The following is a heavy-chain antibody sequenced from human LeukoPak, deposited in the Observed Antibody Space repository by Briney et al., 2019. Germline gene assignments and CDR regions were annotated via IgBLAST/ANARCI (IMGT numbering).Heavy chain of an antibody. J-gene: IGHJ4*02. CDR3: AEEDSGSYFKYYFDY. Sequence: GGSLRLSCAASGFIFSSYAMSWVRQAPGKGLEWVSAISGSGGSTYYADSVKGRFTISRDNSKNTLYLQMNSLRAEDTAVYYCAEEDSGSYFKYYFDYWGQGTLVTVSS. CDR2: ISGSGGST. D-gene: IGHD1-26*01. V-gene: IGHV3-23*01. CDR1: GFIFSSYA.